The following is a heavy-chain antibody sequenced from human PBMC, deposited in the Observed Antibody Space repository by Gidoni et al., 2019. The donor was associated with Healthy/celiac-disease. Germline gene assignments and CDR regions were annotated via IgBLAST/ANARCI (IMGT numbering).Heavy chain of an antibody. J-gene: IGHJ6*02. CDR1: ADSISSCGYY. V-gene: IGHV4-31*03. D-gene: IGHD2-2*01. CDR3: ARVLGYCSSTSCDRYYYYGMDV. Sequence: QVQLQESSPGLVKPSQPLSLTCTVSADSISSCGYYSTWIRQHPGKGLEWIGYIYYSGSTYYNPSLKIRVTISVDTSKNQFSLKLSSVTAADTAVYYCARVLGYCSSTSCDRYYYYGMDVWGQGTTVTFSS. CDR2: IYYSGST.